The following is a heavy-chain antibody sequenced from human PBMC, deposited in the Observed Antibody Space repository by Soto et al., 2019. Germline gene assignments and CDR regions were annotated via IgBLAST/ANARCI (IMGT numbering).Heavy chain of an antibody. D-gene: IGHD3-9*01. CDR3: ARGSWYYDILTGSWFGTGADAFDI. Sequence: QVQLQESGPGLVKPSQTLSLTCTVSGGSISSGGYYWSWIRQHPGKGLEWIGYIYYSGSTYYNPSLKSRVTISVDTSKNQFSLKLGSVTAADTAVYYCARGSWYYDILTGSWFGTGADAFDIWGQGTMVTVSS. V-gene: IGHV4-31*03. CDR2: IYYSGST. J-gene: IGHJ3*02. CDR1: GGSISSGGYY.